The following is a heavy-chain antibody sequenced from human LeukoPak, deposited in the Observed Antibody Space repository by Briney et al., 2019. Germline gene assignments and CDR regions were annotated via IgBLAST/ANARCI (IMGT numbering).Heavy chain of an antibody. V-gene: IGHV4-39*01. Sequence: SETLSLTCTVSGGSISSSSYYWGWIRQPPGKGLEWIGSIYYSGSIYYNPSLKSRITISVDTSKNQFSLKLSSVTAADTAVYYCASQRGYSYGTVSWGQGTLITVSS. CDR2: IYYSGSI. J-gene: IGHJ4*02. D-gene: IGHD5-18*01. CDR1: GGSISSSSYY. CDR3: ASQRGYSYGTVS.